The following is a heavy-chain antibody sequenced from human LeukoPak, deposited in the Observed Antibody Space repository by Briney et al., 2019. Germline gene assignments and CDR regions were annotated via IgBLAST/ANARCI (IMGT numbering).Heavy chain of an antibody. CDR3: RAAVAGDNFDL. CDR2: IRSKADSYTT. V-gene: IGHV3-73*01. CDR1: GFTLSGAA. Sequence: AGGSLRLSCAASGFTLSGAAMHWVRQASGKGLEWLGRIRSKADSYTTAYAASVKGRFTVSRDDSKNTAYLQMNSLKTEDTAVYYCRAAVAGDNFDLWGRGTLVTVSS. D-gene: IGHD6-19*01. J-gene: IGHJ2*01.